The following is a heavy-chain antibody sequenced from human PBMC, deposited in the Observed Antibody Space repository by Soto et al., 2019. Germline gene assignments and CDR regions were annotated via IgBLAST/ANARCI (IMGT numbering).Heavy chain of an antibody. D-gene: IGHD5-12*01. CDR1: GGTFSSYA. V-gene: IGHV1-69*13. CDR3: AVRVGTMPDYYYYGMDV. J-gene: IGHJ6*02. CDR2: IIPIFGTA. Sequence: SVKVSCKASGGTFSSYAISWARQAPGQGLEWMGGIIPIFGTANYAQKFQGSVTITADESTSTAYMELSSLRSEDTAVYYCAVRVGTMPDYYYYGMDVWGQGTTVTVSS.